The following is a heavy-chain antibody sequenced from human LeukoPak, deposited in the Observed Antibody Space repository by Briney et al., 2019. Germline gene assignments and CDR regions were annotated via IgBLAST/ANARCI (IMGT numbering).Heavy chain of an antibody. J-gene: IGHJ4*02. CDR2: IIPILGIA. D-gene: IGHD1-7*01. V-gene: IGHV1-69*04. CDR1: GGTFSSYA. CDR3: ARDRGPGTWYFDY. Sequence: GASVKVSCKASGGTFSSYAISWVRQAPGQGLEWMGRIIPILGIANYAQKFQGRVTITADKSTSTAYMELSSLRSEDTAVYYCARDRGPGTWYFDYWGQGTLVTVSS.